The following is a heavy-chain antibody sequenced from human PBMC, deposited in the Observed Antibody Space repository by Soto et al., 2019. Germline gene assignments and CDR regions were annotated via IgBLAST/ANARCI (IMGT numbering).Heavy chain of an antibody. J-gene: IGHJ4*02. Sequence: QVQLVESGGGVVQPGTSLSLSCAASAFTFSNYGMHWVRQAPGRGLEWVAAIKSDGSKKYYTDSVTGRFTISRDNSDNTLYLRMNSLRAEDTAVYYCARDDCSSPSCSNYWGQGTLVTVSS. CDR3: ARDDCSSPSCSNY. V-gene: IGHV3-33*01. CDR2: IKSDGSKK. D-gene: IGHD2-2*01. CDR1: AFTFSNYG.